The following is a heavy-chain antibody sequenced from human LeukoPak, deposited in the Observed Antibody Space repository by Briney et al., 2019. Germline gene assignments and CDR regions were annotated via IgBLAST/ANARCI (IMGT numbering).Heavy chain of an antibody. CDR1: GGSISSYY. J-gene: IGHJ5*02. D-gene: IGHD3-10*01. Sequence: SETLSLTCTVSGGSISSYYWSRIRQPPGKGLERIGYIYYSGSTNYNPSLKSRVTISVDTSKNQFSLKLSSVTAADTAVYYCARVGAMYYYGSEPHWFDPWGQGTLVTVSS. V-gene: IGHV4-59*01. CDR3: ARVGAMYYYGSEPHWFDP. CDR2: IYYSGST.